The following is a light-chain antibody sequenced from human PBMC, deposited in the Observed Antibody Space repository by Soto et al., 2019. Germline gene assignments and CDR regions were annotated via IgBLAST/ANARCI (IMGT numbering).Light chain of an antibody. J-gene: IGKJ5*01. CDR3: QQYENIPT. CDR1: QNINNY. V-gene: IGKV1-33*01. Sequence: DIQMTQSPSSLSASVGDRVTITCQAIQNINNYLNWYQHKPGRAPKLLIYDASNLEAGVPSRFRGSGSGTDFTFTIRRLKPEDIATYYCQQYENIPTFGQGTRLEIK. CDR2: DAS.